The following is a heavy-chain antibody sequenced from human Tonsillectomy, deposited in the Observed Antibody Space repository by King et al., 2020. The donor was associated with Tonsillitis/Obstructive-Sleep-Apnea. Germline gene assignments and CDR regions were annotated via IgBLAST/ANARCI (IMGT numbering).Heavy chain of an antibody. D-gene: IGHD4-17*01. V-gene: IGHV1-18*01. Sequence: QLVQSGAEVKKPGASVKVYCKASGYTFTSYGITWVRQAPGQGLECMGWISAFNGDTNYVQKLQGRVTMTTDTSTSTAYMELRSLRSDDTAVYYCARVPLSTVTNYYAMDVWGQGTTVTVSS. CDR3: ARVPLSTVTNYYAMDV. CDR1: GYTFTSYG. CDR2: ISAFNGDT. J-gene: IGHJ6*02.